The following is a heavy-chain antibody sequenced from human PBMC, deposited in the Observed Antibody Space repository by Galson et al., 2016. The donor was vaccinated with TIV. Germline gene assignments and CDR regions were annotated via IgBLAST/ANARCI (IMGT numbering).Heavy chain of an antibody. J-gene: IGHJ4*01. Sequence: SCKASGYTFENYAIQWVRQAPGQRLEWMAWVNVGTGDTRYSQKFQGAVTVTRDTSASTAYMELSGLTSEDTAVYYCARSDAISGYYYHFDYWGHGTLVTVSS. CDR1: GYTFENYA. V-gene: IGHV1-3*01. CDR2: VNVGTGDT. D-gene: IGHD5-12*01. CDR3: ARSDAISGYYYHFDY.